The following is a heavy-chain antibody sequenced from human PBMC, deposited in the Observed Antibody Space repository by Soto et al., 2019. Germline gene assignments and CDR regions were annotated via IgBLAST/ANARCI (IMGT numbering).Heavy chain of an antibody. Sequence: PSETLSLTCTVSGGSVSSGSYYWGWIRQPPGKGLEWIGYIYYSGSTNYNPSLKSRVTISVDTSKNQFSLKLSSVTAADTAVYYCARGVYDFWSGYSPNYYYYGMDVWGQGTTVTVSS. J-gene: IGHJ6*02. V-gene: IGHV4-61*01. CDR3: ARGVYDFWSGYSPNYYYYGMDV. CDR2: IYYSGST. CDR1: GGSVSSGSYY. D-gene: IGHD3-3*01.